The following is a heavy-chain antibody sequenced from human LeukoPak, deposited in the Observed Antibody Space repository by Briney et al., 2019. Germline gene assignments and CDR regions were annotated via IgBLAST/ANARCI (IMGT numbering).Heavy chain of an antibody. CDR1: GGSISSSSYY. CDR3: ARGVFWINYNWFDP. D-gene: IGHD3-3*01. Sequence: SETLSLTCTVSGGSISSSSYYWGWIRQPPGKGLEWIGSIYYSGSTYYNPSLKSRVTISVDTSKNQFSLKLSSVTAADTAVYYCARGVFWINYNWFDPWGQGTLVTVSS. CDR2: IYYSGST. V-gene: IGHV4-39*07. J-gene: IGHJ5*02.